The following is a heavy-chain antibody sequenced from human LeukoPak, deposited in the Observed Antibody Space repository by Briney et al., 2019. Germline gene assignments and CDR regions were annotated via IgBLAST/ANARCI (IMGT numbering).Heavy chain of an antibody. V-gene: IGHV4-39*01. CDR2: IYYSGST. J-gene: IGHJ6*03. D-gene: IGHD6-19*01. CDR3: ARQQWLASYYYYMDV. Sequence: SETLYLTCTVSGGSISSSSYYWGWIRQPPGKGLEWIGSIYYSGSTYYNPSLKSRVTISVDTSKNQFSLKLGSVTAADTAVYYCARQQWLASYYYYMDVWGKGTTVTVSS. CDR1: GGSISSSSYY.